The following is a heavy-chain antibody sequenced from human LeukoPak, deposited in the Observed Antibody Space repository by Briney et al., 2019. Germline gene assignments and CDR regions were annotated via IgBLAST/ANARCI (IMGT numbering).Heavy chain of an antibody. V-gene: IGHV4-61*02. Sequence: SETLSLTCTVSGGSISSSSYYWGWIRQPAGKGLEWIGRIYTSGSTNYNPSLKSRVTISVDTSKNQFSLKLSSVTAADTAVYYCARNDYYGSGFFDYWGQGTLVTVSS. D-gene: IGHD3-10*01. CDR3: ARNDYYGSGFFDY. CDR1: GGSISSSSYY. J-gene: IGHJ4*02. CDR2: IYTSGST.